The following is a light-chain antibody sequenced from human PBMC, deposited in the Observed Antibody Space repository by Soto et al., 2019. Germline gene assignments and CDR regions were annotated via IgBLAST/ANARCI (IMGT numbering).Light chain of an antibody. CDR1: KNDVGGYNY. V-gene: IGLV2-14*03. J-gene: IGLJ1*01. CDR2: DVT. CDR3: CSYTSSSTYV. Sequence: APTPPAPLSGAPWQSITTSSPGTKNDVGGYNYVYWHQHHPGKAPKLIIYDVTNRPSGVSDRFSGSKSGNTASLTISGLQAEDEADYYCCSYTSSSTYVFGPGTKVTVL.